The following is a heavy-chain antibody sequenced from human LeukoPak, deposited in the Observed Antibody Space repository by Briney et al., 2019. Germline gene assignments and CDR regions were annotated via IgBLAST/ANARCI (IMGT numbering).Heavy chain of an antibody. J-gene: IGHJ4*02. CDR2: ISAYNGNT. Sequence: ASMKVSFKASGYTFTSYGISWVRQAPGQGLEWMGWISAYNGNTNYAQKLQGRVTMTTDTSTSTAYMELRSLRSDDTAVYYCARDLIRRTGSSGIAPGYWGQGTLVTVSS. V-gene: IGHV1-18*01. CDR1: GYTFTSYG. CDR3: ARDLIRRTGSSGIAPGY. D-gene: IGHD3-10*01.